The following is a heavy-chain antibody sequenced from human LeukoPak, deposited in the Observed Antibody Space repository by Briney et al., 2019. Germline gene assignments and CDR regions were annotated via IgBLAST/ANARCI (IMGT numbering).Heavy chain of an antibody. CDR2: IYYSGTT. J-gene: IGHJ4*02. CDR1: GGSITSSTYY. D-gene: IGHD3-3*01. Sequence: PSETLSLTCTASGGSITSSTYYWGWIRQPPGKGLEWIGSIYYSGTTYYNPSLKSRVTISVDTSKNQFSLKLNSVTAADTAVYYCARGGVPGGFYGSFDYWGQGTLASVSS. CDR3: ARGGVPGGFYGSFDY. V-gene: IGHV4-39*07.